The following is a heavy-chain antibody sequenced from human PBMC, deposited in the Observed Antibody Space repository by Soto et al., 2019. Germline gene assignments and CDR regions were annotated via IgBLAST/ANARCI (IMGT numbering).Heavy chain of an antibody. Sequence: QVELVESGGGVVQPGGSLRLSCAASGFTFSNYGLHWVRQAPGKGLEWAAVISFDGSSKYYADSMKGRFTVSRDNSKNTLYLQMTSLRPEDTAMYYGAIFVREVDPAMIPGAYWGQGTLVTVSS. CDR3: AIFVREVDPAMIPGAY. D-gene: IGHD5-18*01. CDR2: ISFDGSSK. CDR1: GFTFSNYG. V-gene: IGHV3-30*03. J-gene: IGHJ4*02.